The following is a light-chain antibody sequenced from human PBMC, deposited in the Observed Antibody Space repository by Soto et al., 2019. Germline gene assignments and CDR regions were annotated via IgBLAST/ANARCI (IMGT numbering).Light chain of an antibody. CDR3: SSYTSSSTVYV. Sequence: QSVLTPPASVSGSPGQSITISCTGDSSDFGGYNYVSWYQQHPGKAPKLMIYDVSNRPSGVSNRFSGSKSGNTASLTISGLQAEDEADYYCSSYTSSSTVYVFGTGTKVNVL. J-gene: IGLJ1*01. V-gene: IGLV2-14*01. CDR2: DVS. CDR1: SSDFGGYNY.